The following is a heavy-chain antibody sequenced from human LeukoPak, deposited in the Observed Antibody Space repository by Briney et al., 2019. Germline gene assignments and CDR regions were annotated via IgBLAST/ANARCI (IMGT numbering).Heavy chain of an antibody. CDR2: INRSGRT. J-gene: IGHJ3*02. D-gene: IGHD2-2*03. CDR1: GFTFSSDS. Sequence: GGSLRLSCAASGFTFSSDSMNWVRQGPGKGLEWVSGINRSGRTYYTDSVKGRFTISRDNSKNTLYLQMNSLRAEDTAVYYCAKGGYFAFETWGQGTMVAVSS. CDR3: AKGGYFAFET. V-gene: IGHV3-23*01.